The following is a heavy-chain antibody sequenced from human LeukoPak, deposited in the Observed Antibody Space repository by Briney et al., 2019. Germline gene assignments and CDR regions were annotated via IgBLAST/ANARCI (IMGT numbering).Heavy chain of an antibody. Sequence: GGSLRLSCAAPGFPSSSFAMSWVRQAPGEGLGWVSIIRGDGDNTYFADSVKGRFTLSRDNSKNTLFLQMATLRAEDTAVYYCAKFEGALLGNYYMDVWGKGTTVPVS. V-gene: IGHV3-23*01. CDR3: AKFEGALLGNYYMDV. D-gene: IGHD3-16*01. CDR2: IRGDGDNT. CDR1: GFPSSSFA. J-gene: IGHJ6*03.